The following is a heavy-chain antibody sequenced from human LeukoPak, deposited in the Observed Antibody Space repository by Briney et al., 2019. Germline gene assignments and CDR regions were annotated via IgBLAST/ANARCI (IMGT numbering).Heavy chain of an antibody. V-gene: IGHV3-53*01. CDR3: ARESGGGYHSEGPKL. Sequence: GGSLRLSCAASGFTVSSNYMSWVRQPAGKGLEWVSVLYSGGATFYADSVKGRFTIPRDTSKNTLYLQMNDLRADDTAVYSCARESGGGYHSEGPKLWGLGTLVTVSA. J-gene: IGHJ4*02. CDR1: GFTVSSNY. CDR2: LYSGGAT. D-gene: IGHD2-21*02.